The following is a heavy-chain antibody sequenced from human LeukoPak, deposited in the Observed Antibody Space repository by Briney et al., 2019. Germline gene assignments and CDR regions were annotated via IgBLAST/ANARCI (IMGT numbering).Heavy chain of an antibody. D-gene: IGHD3-22*01. CDR3: ARHNYDGSYYFDS. CDR1: GGSLTGTYYY. J-gene: IGHJ4*02. Sequence: SETLSLTCTVSGGSLTGTYYYWGWVRQPPGKGLEWIGSIPYSGAGYYNPSLKSRVTISVDTSKNLFSLKLSSVTAADTAVHYCARHNYDGSYYFDSWGQGTLVTVSS. V-gene: IGHV4-39*01. CDR2: IPYSGAG.